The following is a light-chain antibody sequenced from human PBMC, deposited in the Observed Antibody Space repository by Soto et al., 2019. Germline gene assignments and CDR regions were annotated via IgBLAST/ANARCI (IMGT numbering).Light chain of an antibody. J-gene: IGKJ1*01. V-gene: IGKV3-20*01. CDR3: QQYGSSPT. CDR2: GAS. CDR1: QSVTSSY. Sequence: EIVLTQSPGTLSLSPGERATLSCRASQSVTSSYLTWYQQKHGQAPRLLIYGASSRATGIPDRFSGSGAGTDFTLTISRLEPEDFAVDYCQQYGSSPTFGQGTKVEIK.